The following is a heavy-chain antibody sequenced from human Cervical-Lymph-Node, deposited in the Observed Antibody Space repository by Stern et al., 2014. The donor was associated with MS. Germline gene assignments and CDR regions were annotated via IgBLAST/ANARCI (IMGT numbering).Heavy chain of an antibody. J-gene: IGHJ4*02. Sequence: QVQLVESGAEVKKPGSSVKVSCKASGGTFSINSISWVRQAPGQGLEWMGGIIPLFGTSNYAQKFQGRVTTTADESTSTAYMELSRLRSEDTAVYFCAIDQGGIAVFWGQGTLVTVSS. D-gene: IGHD6-19*01. CDR1: GGTFSINS. CDR3: AIDQGGIAVF. V-gene: IGHV1-69*01. CDR2: IIPLFGTS.